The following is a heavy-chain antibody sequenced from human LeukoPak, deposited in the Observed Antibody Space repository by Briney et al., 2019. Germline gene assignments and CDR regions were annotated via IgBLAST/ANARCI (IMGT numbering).Heavy chain of an antibody. Sequence: GGSLRLSCAASGFTFSSYGMHWVRQAPGKGLEWVAVIWYDGSNKYYADSVKGRFTISRDNSKNTLYLQMYSLRAEDTAVYYCARDKLLVPYYFDYWGQGTLVTVSS. D-gene: IGHD2-2*01. CDR3: ARDKLLVPYYFDY. CDR1: GFTFSSYG. J-gene: IGHJ4*02. V-gene: IGHV3-33*01. CDR2: IWYDGSNK.